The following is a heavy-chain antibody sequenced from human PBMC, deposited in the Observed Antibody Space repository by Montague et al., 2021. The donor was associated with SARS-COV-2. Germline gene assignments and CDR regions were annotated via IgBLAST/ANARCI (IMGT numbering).Heavy chain of an antibody. CDR2: VFHTGKA. V-gene: IGHV4-39*01. J-gene: IGHJ4*01. CDR3: ARNLPPATIFTVVTHFGF. Sequence: SETLSLTCNVTGDSVASNNYYWGWLRQPPGRGLEWIASVFHTGKAFYNPSLKSRSSISVDTATNQVSLKLTSVSGADTALYFCARNLPPATIFTVVTHFGFWGHGTRVTVS. D-gene: IGHD4-11*01. CDR1: GDSVASNNYY.